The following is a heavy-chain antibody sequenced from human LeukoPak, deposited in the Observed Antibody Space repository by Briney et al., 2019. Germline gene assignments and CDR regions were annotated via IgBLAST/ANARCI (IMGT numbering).Heavy chain of an antibody. CDR2: VYHGGNT. Sequence: SETLSLTCTVSGGSISGSSYYWGWIRQPPGKGLEFIGSVYHGGNTYYKASLKSRVTISLDTSKNQFSLRLSSVTAADTAVYYCARDTIVGAKDAFDIWGQGTMVTVSS. V-gene: IGHV4-39*07. CDR3: ARDTIVGAKDAFDI. CDR1: GGSISGSSYY. J-gene: IGHJ3*02. D-gene: IGHD1-26*01.